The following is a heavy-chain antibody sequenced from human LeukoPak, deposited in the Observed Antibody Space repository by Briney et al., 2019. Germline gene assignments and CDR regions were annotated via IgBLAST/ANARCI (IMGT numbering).Heavy chain of an antibody. D-gene: IGHD5-24*01. CDR1: GYSFTSYW. CDR2: ISGSGSGGST. CDR3: AKSGYNRFDY. Sequence: GESLKISCKGSGYSFTSYWIGWVRQAPGKGLEWVSSISGSGSGGSTYYADSVKGRFTISRDNSKNTLYLQMNSLRAEDTAVYYCAKSGYNRFDYWGQGTLVTVSS. J-gene: IGHJ4*02. V-gene: IGHV3-23*01.